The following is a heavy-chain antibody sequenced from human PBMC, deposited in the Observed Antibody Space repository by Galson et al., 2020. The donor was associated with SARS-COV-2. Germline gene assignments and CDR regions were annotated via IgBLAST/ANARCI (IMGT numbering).Heavy chain of an antibody. J-gene: IGHJ3*02. V-gene: IGHV3-48*02. CDR3: ARVAQDDRLASDI. CDR1: GLIFGGNS. CDR2: ISLSTNTK. D-gene: IGHD3-22*01. Sequence: GGSLRLSCEASGLIFGGNSLTWVRQPPGKGLEGISYISLSTNTKYYADSVKGRFTISRDNAKNALYLQMNSLRDEDTAIDYCARVAQDDRLASDIWGQGTMVTVSS.